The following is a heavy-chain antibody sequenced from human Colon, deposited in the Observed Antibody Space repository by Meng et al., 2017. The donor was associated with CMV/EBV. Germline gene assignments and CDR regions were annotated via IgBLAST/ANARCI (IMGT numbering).Heavy chain of an antibody. D-gene: IGHD3-10*01. Sequence: GESLKISCAASGFTFSNSWMHWVRQVPGKGLVWVSRLSSDASISASADFAKGRFTISRDNAKNTLYLQMNSPRGEDTAVYYCARGQGGSGTWHLDAWGQGTLVTVSS. CDR2: LSSDASIS. CDR3: ARGQGGSGTWHLDA. CDR1: GFTFSNSW. V-gene: IGHV3-74*01. J-gene: IGHJ5*02.